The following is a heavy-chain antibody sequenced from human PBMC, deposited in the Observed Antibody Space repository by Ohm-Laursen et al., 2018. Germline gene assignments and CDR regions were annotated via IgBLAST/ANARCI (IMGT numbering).Heavy chain of an antibody. D-gene: IGHD1-1*01. CDR2: MNPNSGNT. CDR1: GYTFTTYD. Sequence: ASVKVSCKASGYTFTTYDITWVRQAAGQGPEWMGWMNPNSGNTGYAQKFRDRVTMTSDTSISTAYMGLYGLTSEDTAAYYCARAVRNQLVSDYWGQGTLVTVSS. J-gene: IGHJ4*02. V-gene: IGHV1-8*02. CDR3: ARAVRNQLVSDY.